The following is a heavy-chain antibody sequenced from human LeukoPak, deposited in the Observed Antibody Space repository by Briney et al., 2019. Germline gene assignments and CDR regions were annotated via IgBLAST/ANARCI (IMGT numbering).Heavy chain of an antibody. D-gene: IGHD4-17*01. CDR3: AKAGLGYIYGDYNL. J-gene: IGHJ4*02. Sequence: PGGSLRLSCAASGFTFSSYAMSWVRQAPGKGLEWVSAISGSGGSTYYADSVKGRFTISRDNSKNTLYLQMNSLRAEDTAVYYCAKAGLGYIYGDYNLWGQGTLVTVSS. V-gene: IGHV3-23*01. CDR1: GFTFSSYA. CDR2: ISGSGGST.